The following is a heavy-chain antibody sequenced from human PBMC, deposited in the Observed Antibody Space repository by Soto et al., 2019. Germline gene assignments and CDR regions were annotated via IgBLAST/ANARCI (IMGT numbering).Heavy chain of an antibody. Sequence: PSQTLSLTCAISGDSVSSNSAAWNWIRQSPSRGLEWLGRTYYRSKWYNDYAVSVKSRITINPDTSKNQFSLQLNSVTPEDTAVYSCAMRGYCSSTSCSAYWGQGTLVTVSS. CDR2: TYYRSKWYN. J-gene: IGHJ4*02. V-gene: IGHV6-1*01. D-gene: IGHD2-2*01. CDR1: GDSVSSNSAA. CDR3: AMRGYCSSTSCSAY.